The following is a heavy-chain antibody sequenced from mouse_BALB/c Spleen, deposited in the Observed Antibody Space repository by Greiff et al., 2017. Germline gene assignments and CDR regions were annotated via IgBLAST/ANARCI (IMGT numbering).Heavy chain of an antibody. CDR3: ARGGSSFDY. V-gene: IGHV1-14*01. Sequence: EVQVVESGPELVKPGASVKMSCKASGYTFTSYVMHWVKQKPGQGLEWIGYINPYNDGTKYNEKFKGKATLTSDKSSSTAYMELSSLTSEDSAVYYCARGGSSFDYWGQGTTLTVSS. J-gene: IGHJ2*01. CDR2: INPYNDGT. CDR1: GYTFTSYV.